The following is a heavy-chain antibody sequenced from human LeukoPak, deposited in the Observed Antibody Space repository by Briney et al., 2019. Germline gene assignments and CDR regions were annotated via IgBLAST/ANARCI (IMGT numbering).Heavy chain of an antibody. CDR2: TYYSGST. CDR3: AREAGYCRGGSCYQPVYFDY. V-gene: IGHV4-59*01. Sequence: SETLSLTCTVSGGYISSFYWSWIRQPPGKGLEWIGYTYYSGSTNYNPSLKSRVTISVDTSKNQFSLKLSSVTAADTAVYYCAREAGYCRGGSCYQPVYFDYWGQGTLVTVSS. CDR1: GGYISSFY. D-gene: IGHD2-15*01. J-gene: IGHJ4*02.